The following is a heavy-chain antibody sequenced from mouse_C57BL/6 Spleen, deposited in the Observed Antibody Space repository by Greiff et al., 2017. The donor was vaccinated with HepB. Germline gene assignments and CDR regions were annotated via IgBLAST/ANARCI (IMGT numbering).Heavy chain of an antibody. CDR1: GYTFTDYE. Sequence: QVQLQQSGAELVRPGASVTLSCKASGYTFTDYEMHWVKQTPVHGLEWIGAIDPETGGTAYNQKFKGKAILTADKSSSTAYMELRSLTSEDSAVYYCTRETLYYYGSRGKCAYWGQGTLVTVSA. J-gene: IGHJ3*01. CDR2: IDPETGGT. D-gene: IGHD1-1*01. CDR3: TRETLYYYGSRGKCAY. V-gene: IGHV1-15*01.